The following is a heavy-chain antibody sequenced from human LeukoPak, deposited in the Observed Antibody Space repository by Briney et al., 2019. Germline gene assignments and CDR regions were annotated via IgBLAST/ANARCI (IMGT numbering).Heavy chain of an antibody. V-gene: IGHV3-23*01. CDR2: ISSSGGST. Sequence: GGSLRLSCAASGFTFSSYAVSWVRQAPGTGLEWVSHISSSGGSTYYADSVKGRFTISRDTSKKTSDLRMNSLRAEDTAVYYCARRLSGAWYSFDYWGQGTLVTVSS. CDR1: GFTFSSYA. J-gene: IGHJ4*02. D-gene: IGHD6-19*01. CDR3: ARRLSGAWYSFDY.